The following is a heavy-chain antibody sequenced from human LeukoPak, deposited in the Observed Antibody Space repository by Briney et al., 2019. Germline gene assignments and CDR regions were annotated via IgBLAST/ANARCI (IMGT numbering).Heavy chain of an antibody. CDR3: ARDRGYYYDSSGYGY. CDR1: GFTFSSYD. J-gene: IGHJ4*02. V-gene: IGHV3-13*01. D-gene: IGHD3-22*01. Sequence: PGGSLRLSCAASGFTFSSYDMHWVRQATGKGLEWVSAIGTAGDTYYPGSVKGRFTISRENAKNSLYLQMNSLRAGDTAVYYCARDRGYYYDSSGYGYWGQGTLVTVSS. CDR2: IGTAGDT.